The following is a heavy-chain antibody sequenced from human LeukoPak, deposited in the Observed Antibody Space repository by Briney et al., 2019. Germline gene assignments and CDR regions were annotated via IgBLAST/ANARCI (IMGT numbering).Heavy chain of an antibody. CDR3: ATLRRWLGSHYFDY. CDR1: GGTFSGYA. D-gene: IGHD6-19*01. J-gene: IGHJ4*02. V-gene: IGHV1-69*05. Sequence: GASVKVSCKASGGTFSGYAISWVRQAPGQGLEWMGGIIPIFGTANYAQKFQGRVTITTDESTSTAYMELSSLRSEDTAVYYCATLRRWLGSHYFDYWGQGTLVTVSS. CDR2: IIPIFGTA.